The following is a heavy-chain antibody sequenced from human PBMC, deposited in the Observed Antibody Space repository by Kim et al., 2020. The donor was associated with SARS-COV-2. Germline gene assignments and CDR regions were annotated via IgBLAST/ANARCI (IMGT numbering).Heavy chain of an antibody. Sequence: GGSLRLSCVGSGFTFSDYWMTWVRQAPGKGLEWVATIKQDGSQRYYVDSVKGRFTISRDNAKNSLYLQGNSLTAEDTAVYYCHYSTSLVDYWGQATLFTV. J-gene: IGHJ4*02. CDR3: HYSTSLVDY. D-gene: IGHD2-2*01. V-gene: IGHV3-7*01. CDR1: GFTFSDYW. CDR2: IKQDGSQR.